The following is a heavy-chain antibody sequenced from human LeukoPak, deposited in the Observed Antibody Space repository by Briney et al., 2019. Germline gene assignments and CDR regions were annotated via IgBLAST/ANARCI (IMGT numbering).Heavy chain of an antibody. V-gene: IGHV3-30*18. CDR2: ISYDGSNK. D-gene: IGHD2-15*01. J-gene: IGHJ4*02. Sequence: GGSLRLSCAASGFTFSSYGMHWVRQAPGKGLEWVAVISYDGSNKYYADSVKGRFTISRDNSKNTLYLQMNSLRAEDTAVYYCAKDESVVVVAATVDYWGQGTLVTVSS. CDR1: GFTFSSYG. CDR3: AKDESVVVVAATVDY.